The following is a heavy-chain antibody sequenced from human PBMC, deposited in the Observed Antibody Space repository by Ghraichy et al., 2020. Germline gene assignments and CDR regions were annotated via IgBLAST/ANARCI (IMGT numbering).Heavy chain of an antibody. CDR3: ARGSDFYDATPPGPDY. D-gene: IGHD3-22*01. CDR1: GFTFSYSS. V-gene: IGHV3-48*02. CDR2: ISSSGSTI. J-gene: IGHJ4*02. Sequence: GGSLRLSCAASGFTFSYSSMHWVRQAPGKGLECVSYISSSGSTIYYTDSVKGRFTISRDNAKNSLYLQMHSLRDEDTALYYCARGSDFYDATPPGPDYWGQGTLVTVSS.